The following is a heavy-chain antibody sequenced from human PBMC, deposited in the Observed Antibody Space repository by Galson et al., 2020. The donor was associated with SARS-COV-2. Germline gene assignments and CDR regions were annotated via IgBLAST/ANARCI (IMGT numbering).Heavy chain of an antibody. Sequence: SETLSLTCTVSGGTISSGNYYWSWIRQHTGKGLEWNGYIYYSGTTYHNPSLKSRATMSVDTSMNQFSLKLNSVTAADTAVYYCARGPLYTWGSDCDNWFYPWGQGILFTVSS. CDR1: GGTISSGNYY. J-gene: IGHJ5*02. CDR2: IYYSGTT. D-gene: IGHD3-16*01. CDR3: ARGPLYTWGSDCDNWFYP. V-gene: IGHV4-31*03.